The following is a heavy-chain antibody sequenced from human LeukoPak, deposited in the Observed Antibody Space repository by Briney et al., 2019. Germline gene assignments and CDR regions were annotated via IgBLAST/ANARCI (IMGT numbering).Heavy chain of an antibody. Sequence: CGSLRLSCAADAFSFSNNYMSWIRQHPGEELEWVSYISSSGSTIYYADSVKGRFTISRDNAKNSLYLQMNSPRDEDTAVYYCARVGDGWERLQRGAFDIWGQGTMVTVSS. V-gene: IGHV3-11*04. D-gene: IGHD1-26*01. CDR2: ISSSGSTI. CDR3: ARVGDGWERLQRGAFDI. J-gene: IGHJ3*02. CDR1: AFSFSNNY.